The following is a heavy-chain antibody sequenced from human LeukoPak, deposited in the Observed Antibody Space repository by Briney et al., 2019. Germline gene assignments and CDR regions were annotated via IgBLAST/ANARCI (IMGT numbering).Heavy chain of an antibody. Sequence: GGSLRLSCAASGFTLSSYAMSWVRQAPGKGLEWVSAISGSGGSTYYADSVKGRFTISRDNSKNTLYLQMNSLRAEDTALYYCARDPSYDYVWGSYRFDYWGQGTLVTVSS. CDR3: ARDPSYDYVWGSYRFDY. J-gene: IGHJ4*02. CDR1: GFTLSSYA. CDR2: ISGSGGST. D-gene: IGHD3-16*02. V-gene: IGHV3-23*01.